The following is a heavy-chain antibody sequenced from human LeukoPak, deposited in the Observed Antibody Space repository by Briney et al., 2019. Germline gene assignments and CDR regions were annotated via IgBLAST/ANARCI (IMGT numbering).Heavy chain of an antibody. D-gene: IGHD3-10*01. CDR3: ARVGQLLWFGELSLPFDI. V-gene: IGHV4-59*01. CDR1: GGSIRSYY. J-gene: IGHJ3*02. CDR2: IYYSGST. Sequence: SETLSLTCTVSGGSIRSYYWTWIRQPPGKGLEWIGYIYYSGSTNYNPSLKSRVTISVDTSKNQFSLKLSSVTAADTAVYYCARVGQLLWFGELSLPFDIWGQGTMVTVSS.